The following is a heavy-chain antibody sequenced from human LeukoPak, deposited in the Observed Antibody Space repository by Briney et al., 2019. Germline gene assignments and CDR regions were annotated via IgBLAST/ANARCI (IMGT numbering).Heavy chain of an antibody. V-gene: IGHV3-53*01. CDR2: IYSGGST. D-gene: IGHD2-2*01. Sequence: GGSLRLSCAASGFTVSSNYMSWVRQAPGKGLEWVSVIYSGGSTYYADSVKGRFTISRDNSKNTLYLQMNSLRAEDTAIYYCAKAPSTWGCSSTSCFQEFDPWGQGTLVTVSS. CDR3: AKAPSTWGCSSTSCFQEFDP. CDR1: GFTVSSNY. J-gene: IGHJ5*02.